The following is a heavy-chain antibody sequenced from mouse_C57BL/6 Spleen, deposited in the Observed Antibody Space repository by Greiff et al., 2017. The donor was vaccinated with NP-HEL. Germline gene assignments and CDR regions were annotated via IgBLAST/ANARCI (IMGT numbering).Heavy chain of an antibody. CDR3: TRERQLSRTVYYYAMDY. V-gene: IGHV1-53*01. J-gene: IGHJ4*01. D-gene: IGHD3-2*02. CDR1: GYTFTSYW. Sequence: QVQLQQPGTELVKPGASVKLSCKASGYTFTSYWMHWVKQRPGQGLEWIGNINPSNGGTNYNEKFKSKATLTVDKSSSTAYMQLSSLTSEDSAVYYCTRERQLSRTVYYYAMDYWGQGTSVTVSS. CDR2: INPSNGGT.